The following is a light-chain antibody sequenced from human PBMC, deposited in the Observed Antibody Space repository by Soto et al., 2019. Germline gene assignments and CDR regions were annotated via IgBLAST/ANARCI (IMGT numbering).Light chain of an antibody. CDR1: SSNIGSNA. J-gene: IGLJ3*02. Sequence: QLVLTQPPSASGTPGQRVSISCSGSSSNIGSNAVNWYQQLPGTAPKLLIYNNDQRPSGVPDRLSGSKSGTSASLAISGLQSDDEADYFCAAWDDSLNGWVFGGGTKLTVL. V-gene: IGLV1-44*01. CDR2: NND. CDR3: AAWDDSLNGWV.